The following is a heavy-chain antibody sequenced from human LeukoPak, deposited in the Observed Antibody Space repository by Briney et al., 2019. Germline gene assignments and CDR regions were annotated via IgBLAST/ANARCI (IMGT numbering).Heavy chain of an antibody. V-gene: IGHV1-2*02. CDR1: GYTFTGCY. Sequence: ASVKVSCKASGYTFTGCYMHWVRQAPGQGLEWMGWINPNSGGTNYAQKFQGRVTMTRDTSISTAYMELSRLRSDDTAVYYCARGPITIFGGSDPWGQGTLVTVSS. J-gene: IGHJ5*02. CDR3: ARGPITIFGGSDP. CDR2: INPNSGGT. D-gene: IGHD3-3*01.